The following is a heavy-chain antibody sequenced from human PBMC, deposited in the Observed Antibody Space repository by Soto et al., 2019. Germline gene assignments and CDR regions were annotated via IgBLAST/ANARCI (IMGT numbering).Heavy chain of an antibody. J-gene: IGHJ4*02. CDR1: GGSINSYD. CDR2: IHYSGST. D-gene: IGHD4-17*01. CDR3: ERAENDYGDYWVDY. V-gene: IGHV4-59*08. Sequence: SETLSLTCTVSGGSINSYDWSWIRQAPGKGLEWIGYIHYSGSTNYNPSLKSRVTISVDTSKSQFSLRLSSVTAADTAVYYCERAENDYGDYWVDYWGQGTLVTLSS.